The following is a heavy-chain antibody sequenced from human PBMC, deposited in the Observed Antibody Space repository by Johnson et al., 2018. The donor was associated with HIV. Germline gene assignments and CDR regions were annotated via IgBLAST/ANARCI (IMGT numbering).Heavy chain of an antibody. Sequence: QVQLVEFGGGVVQPRRSLRLSSASSRFTFSTYGMHWVRQAPGKGLEWLAVMWYDGRNKYYADSVKGRFTISRDNSKNTLYLQMNSLRAEDTAVYYCAKDQWSSSWTNDAFDIWGQGTMVTVSS. J-gene: IGHJ3*02. D-gene: IGHD6-13*01. CDR1: RFTFSTYG. CDR3: AKDQWSSSWTNDAFDI. V-gene: IGHV3-33*06. CDR2: MWYDGRNK.